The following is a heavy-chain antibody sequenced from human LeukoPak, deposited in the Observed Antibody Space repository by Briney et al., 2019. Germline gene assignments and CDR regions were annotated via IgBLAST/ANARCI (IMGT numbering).Heavy chain of an antibody. D-gene: IGHD5-12*01. CDR2: IYTSGST. V-gene: IGHV4-4*07. J-gene: IGHJ4*02. CDR3: ARDGGYGGPYYFDY. CDR1: GGPISSYY. Sequence: SETLSLTCTVSGGPISSYYWSWIRQPAGKGLEWIGRIYTSGSTNYNPSLKSRVTMSVDTSKNQFSLKLSSVTAADTAVYYCARDGGYGGPYYFDYWGQGTLVTVSS.